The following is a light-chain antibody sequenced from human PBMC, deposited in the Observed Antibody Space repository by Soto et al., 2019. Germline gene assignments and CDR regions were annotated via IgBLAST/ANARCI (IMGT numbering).Light chain of an antibody. J-gene: IGLJ2*01. CDR3: CSYAGSFTFDV. CDR2: EGS. V-gene: IGLV2-23*03. Sequence: QSVLTQPASVSGSPGQSITISCTRTSSDVGNYNLVSWYQQFPGKAPKLIIYEGSRRPSGVSNRFSGSKSGNTASLTISGLQAEDEADYYCCSYAGSFTFDVFGGGTKLTVL. CDR1: SSDVGNYNL.